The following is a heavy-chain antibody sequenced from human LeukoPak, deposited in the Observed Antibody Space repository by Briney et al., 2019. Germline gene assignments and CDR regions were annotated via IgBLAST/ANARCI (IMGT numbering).Heavy chain of an antibody. CDR1: GGSITSGDHY. CDR3: ARARDSSGYYYHLDY. J-gene: IGHJ4*02. Sequence: SETLSLTCSVPGGSITSGDHYWSWIRQPPGKGLEWIGYIFYSGSTYYNPSLESRFTMSVDTSKNQFSLKLSSVTAADTAVYYCARARDSSGYYYHLDYWGQGTLVTVSP. D-gene: IGHD3-22*01. CDR2: IFYSGST. V-gene: IGHV4-30-4*01.